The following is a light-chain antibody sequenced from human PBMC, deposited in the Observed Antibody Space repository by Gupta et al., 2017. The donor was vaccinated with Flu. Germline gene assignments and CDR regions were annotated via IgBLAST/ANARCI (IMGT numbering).Light chain of an antibody. CDR2: RND. CDR3: AVWDDSLSVWV. Sequence: QSVLTQPPSASGTPGQRVTISCSGSSSNIGGNFVYWFQQVPGTAPKLLIYRNDRRPSGVSDRFSGSKSGTSASLAISGLRSEDEADYYCAVWDDSLSVWVFGGGTKLTVL. V-gene: IGLV1-47*01. CDR1: SSNIGGNF. J-gene: IGLJ3*02.